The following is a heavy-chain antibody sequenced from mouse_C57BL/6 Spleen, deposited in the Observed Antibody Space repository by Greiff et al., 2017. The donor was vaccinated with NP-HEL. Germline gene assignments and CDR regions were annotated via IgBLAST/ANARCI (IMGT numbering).Heavy chain of an antibody. CDR2: ISSGSSTI. CDR1: GFTFSDYG. D-gene: IGHD1-1*01. CDR3: ARNYGRYYFDY. J-gene: IGHJ2*01. V-gene: IGHV5-17*01. Sequence: EVQVVESGGGLVKPGGSLKLSCAASGFTFSDYGMHWVRQAPEKGLEWVAYISSGSSTIYYEDTVKGRFTISRDNAKTTLFLQMTRLRSDDTAMYYCARNYGRYYFDYWGQGTTLTVSS.